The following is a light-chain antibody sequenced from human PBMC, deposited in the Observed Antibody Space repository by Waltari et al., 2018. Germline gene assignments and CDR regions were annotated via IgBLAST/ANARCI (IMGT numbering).Light chain of an antibody. CDR3: ATWDNSLTAVV. CDR1: SSNIGNYF. V-gene: IGLV1-51*01. J-gene: IGLJ3*02. Sequence: QSVLTQPPSVSAAPGQTVTISCSGSSSNIGNYFISWYHQLPGATPKLLIYDDNKRPSGIPDRFSASKSGTSTTLDITGLQIGDEADYYCATWDNSLTAVVFGGGTKLTVL. CDR2: DDN.